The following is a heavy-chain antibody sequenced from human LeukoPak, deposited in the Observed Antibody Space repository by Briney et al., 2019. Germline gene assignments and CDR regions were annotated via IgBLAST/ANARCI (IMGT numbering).Heavy chain of an antibody. CDR3: AKGVFFQPSDDGFDI. CDR1: GFTFSSYA. J-gene: IGHJ3*02. Sequence: GGSLRLSCAASGFTFSSYAMTWVRQAPGKGLEWVSGISGSGGSTYYADSVKGRFPISRDNSKNTLYLQMNSLRAEDSAIYYCAKGVFFQPSDDGFDIWGQGTMVTVSS. CDR2: ISGSGGST. V-gene: IGHV3-23*01. D-gene: IGHD1-14*01.